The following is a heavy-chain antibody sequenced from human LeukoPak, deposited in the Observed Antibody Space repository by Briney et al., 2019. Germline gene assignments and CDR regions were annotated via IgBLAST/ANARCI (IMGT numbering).Heavy chain of an antibody. Sequence: LTGGSLRLSCAASGFTFSSYEMNWVRQAPGKGLEWVSYISSGSTTYDADSVKGRFTISRDNAKNSLYLQMNSLRAEDTAVYYCARESIAVAGAPFDYWGQGTLVTVSS. D-gene: IGHD6-19*01. CDR3: ARESIAVAGAPFDY. V-gene: IGHV3-48*03. CDR1: GFTFSSYE. J-gene: IGHJ4*02. CDR2: ISSGSTT.